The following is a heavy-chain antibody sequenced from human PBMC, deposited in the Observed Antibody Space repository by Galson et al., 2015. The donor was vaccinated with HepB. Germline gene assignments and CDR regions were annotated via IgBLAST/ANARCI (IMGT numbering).Heavy chain of an antibody. CDR2: ISSSSSYT. V-gene: IGHV3-11*03. Sequence: SLRLSCAASGFTFSDYYMSWIRQAPGKGLEWVSYISSSSSYTNYADSVKGRFTISRDNAKNSLYLQMNSLRAEDTAVYYCASGGGSYYVDYWGQGTLVTVSS. CDR1: GFTFSDYY. J-gene: IGHJ4*02. D-gene: IGHD1-26*01. CDR3: ASGGGSYYVDY.